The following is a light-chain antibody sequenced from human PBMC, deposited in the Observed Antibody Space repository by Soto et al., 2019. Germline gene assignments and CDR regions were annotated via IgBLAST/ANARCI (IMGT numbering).Light chain of an antibody. V-gene: IGKV1-9*01. CDR3: QQLNSYPVT. CDR1: QGISRY. J-gene: IGKJ4*01. Sequence: IQLTQSPSSLSASVGDSVTITCRASQGISRYLAWYQQKPGRAPKLLISAASTLQSGVLSRFSGTGSGTDFTLNIISLQPEDFATYYCQQLNSYPVTFGGGTKVDVK. CDR2: AAS.